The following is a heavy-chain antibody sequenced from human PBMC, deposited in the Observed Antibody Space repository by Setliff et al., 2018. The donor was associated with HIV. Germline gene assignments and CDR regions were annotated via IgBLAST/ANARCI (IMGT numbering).Heavy chain of an antibody. D-gene: IGHD3-9*01. CDR2: IHYSGST. Sequence: PSETLSLTCTVSGGSISSHYWSWIRQPPGKGLGWIGSIHYSGSTNYNPSLKSRVTISVDTSKNQFSLKLSSVTAADTAVYFCASGGYDILTGLGHWGQGTLVTVSS. CDR1: GGSISSHY. V-gene: IGHV4-59*11. J-gene: IGHJ4*02. CDR3: ASGGYDILTGLGH.